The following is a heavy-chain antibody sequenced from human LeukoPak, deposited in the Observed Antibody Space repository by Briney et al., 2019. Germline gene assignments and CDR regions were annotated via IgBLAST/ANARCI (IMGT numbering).Heavy chain of an antibody. D-gene: IGHD1-26*01. V-gene: IGHV4-34*01. CDR1: GGSFSGYY. J-gene: IGHJ3*02. CDR3: ARDQVGAYRRGAFDI. CDR2: INHSGST. Sequence: SETLSLTCAVYGGSFSGYYWSWIRQPPGKGLEWIGEINHSGSTNYNPSLKSRVTISVDTSKNQFSLKLSSVTAADTAVYYCARDQVGAYRRGAFDIWGQGTMVTVSS.